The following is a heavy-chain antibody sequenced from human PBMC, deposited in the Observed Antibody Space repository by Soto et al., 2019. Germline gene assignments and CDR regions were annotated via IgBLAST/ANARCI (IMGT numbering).Heavy chain of an antibody. CDR2: IYYSGST. V-gene: IGHV4-39*01. D-gene: IGHD1-1*01. CDR3: ARLPGITTSRREY. Sequence: QLQLQESGPGLVKPSETLSLTCSVSGGSISSPTYYRGGIRQPPGKGLEWIGSIYYSGSTYYSPSLKSRVTISVDTSKNQFSLKVSSVTAADTAVYYCARLPGITTSRREYWGQGTLVTVSS. J-gene: IGHJ4*02. CDR1: GGSISSPTYY.